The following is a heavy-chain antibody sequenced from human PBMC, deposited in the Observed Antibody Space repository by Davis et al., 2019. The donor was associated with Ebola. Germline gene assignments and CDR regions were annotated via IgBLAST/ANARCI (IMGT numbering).Heavy chain of an antibody. CDR1: GYTFTGYY. Sequence: AASVKVSCKASGYTFTGYYMHWVRQAPGQGLEWMGRINPYSGGTNYAQKFQGRVTMTRDTSISTAYMELSSLRSEDTAVYYCATQPRVGMVGDYWGQGTLVTVSS. CDR3: ATQPRVGMVGDY. J-gene: IGHJ4*02. CDR2: INPYSGGT. D-gene: IGHD1-26*01. V-gene: IGHV1-2*06.